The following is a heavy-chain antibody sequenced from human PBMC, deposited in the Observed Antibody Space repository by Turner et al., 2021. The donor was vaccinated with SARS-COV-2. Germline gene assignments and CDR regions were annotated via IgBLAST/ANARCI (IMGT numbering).Heavy chain of an antibody. D-gene: IGHD3-22*01. Sequence: EVQLVESGGGLVKPGGSLRLSCAASGFPFSSYTLNWVRQAPGKGLEWVSSISSSSSYIYYVDSVKGRFSISRDNAKNSLYLQMNSLRAEDTAVYYCARWGPNYYDSSGYYPDAFDIWGQGTMVTVSS. CDR1: GFPFSSYT. J-gene: IGHJ3*02. CDR3: ARWGPNYYDSSGYYPDAFDI. V-gene: IGHV3-21*01. CDR2: ISSSSSYI.